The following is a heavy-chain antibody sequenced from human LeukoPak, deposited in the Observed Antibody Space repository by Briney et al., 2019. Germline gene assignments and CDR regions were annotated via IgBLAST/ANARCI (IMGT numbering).Heavy chain of an antibody. CDR1: GFTFSSYA. J-gene: IGHJ4*02. CDR2: ISGSGGST. D-gene: IGHD3-10*01. V-gene: IGHV3-23*01. Sequence: GGSLRLSCAASGFTFSSYAMSWVRQAPGKGLEWVPGISGSGGSTYYADSVKGRFTISRDNSKNTLYLQMNSLRAEDTAVYYCAKGTFREGTFDYWGQGTLVTVSS. CDR3: AKGTFREGTFDY.